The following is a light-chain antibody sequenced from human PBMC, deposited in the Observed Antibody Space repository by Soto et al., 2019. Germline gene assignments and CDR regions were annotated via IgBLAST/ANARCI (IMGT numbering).Light chain of an antibody. CDR1: QGISAH. Sequence: DIQMTQSPSSLSASVGDRVIITCRASQGISAHLAWYQQKPGKVPKLLIYAASTVQSGVPSRFGGSGSGTEFTLTISSLQPGDVATYYCQKHNGAPFTFGGGTKVEIK. CDR3: QKHNGAPFT. V-gene: IGKV1-27*01. CDR2: AAS. J-gene: IGKJ4*01.